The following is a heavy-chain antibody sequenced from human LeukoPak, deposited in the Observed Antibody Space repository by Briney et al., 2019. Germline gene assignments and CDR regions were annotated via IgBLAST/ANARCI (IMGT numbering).Heavy chain of an antibody. CDR3: AREGYCSSPSCYAGGDYYYYGMDV. CDR1: GYTFTSNG. CDR2: TSAYNGKT. V-gene: IGHV1-18*01. D-gene: IGHD2-2*01. Sequence: SVKVSCKASGYTFTSNGVSWVRQAPGQGLEWMGWTSAYNGKTHFAQKFQGRLTMTTDTSTSTAYMELRSLRSDDTAVYYCAREGYCSSPSCYAGGDYYYYGMDVWGQGTTVTVSS. J-gene: IGHJ6*02.